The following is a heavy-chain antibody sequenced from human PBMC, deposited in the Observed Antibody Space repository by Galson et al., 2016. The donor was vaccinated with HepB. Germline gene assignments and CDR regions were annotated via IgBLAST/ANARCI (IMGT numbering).Heavy chain of an antibody. V-gene: IGHV3-72*01. Sequence: SLRLSCAASGFTFSDYYMDWVRQAPGKGLEWVGLIRNKANSYTTEYAASVTGRFTISRDDPENSLYLQMNRLRAEDTAVYYCARSESYYYDSSGYQIDYWGQGTLVTVSS. CDR1: GFTFSDYY. J-gene: IGHJ4*02. CDR3: ARSESYYYDSSGYQIDY. D-gene: IGHD3-22*01. CDR2: IRNKANSYTT.